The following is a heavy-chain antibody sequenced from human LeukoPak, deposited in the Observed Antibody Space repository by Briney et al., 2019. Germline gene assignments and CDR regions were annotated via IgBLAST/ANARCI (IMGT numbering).Heavy chain of an antibody. CDR3: TRSGFGGGVHFDY. V-gene: IGHV1-8*01. Sequence: ASVKVSCKASGYTFTNYDINWVRQAAGQGLEWMGWMNPNSGDTDYVEKFQGRVTMTRDTSMNTAYMELSSLRSDDTAEYYCTRSGFGGGVHFDYWGQGTPVTVSS. D-gene: IGHD3-16*01. J-gene: IGHJ4*02. CDR2: MNPNSGDT. CDR1: GYTFTNYD.